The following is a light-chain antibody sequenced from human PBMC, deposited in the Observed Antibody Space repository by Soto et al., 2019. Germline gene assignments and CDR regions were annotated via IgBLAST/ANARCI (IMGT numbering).Light chain of an antibody. V-gene: IGLV2-8*01. Sequence: QPVLTQPPSASGSLGQSVTISCTGTSSDIGDYNYVSWYQQHAGKAPKVMIYEVSQRPSGVPDRFSGSKSGNTASLTVSGLQAEDEADYYCGSYVGSKSFVFGGGTQLTVL. J-gene: IGLJ3*02. CDR2: EVS. CDR1: SSDIGDYNY. CDR3: GSYVGSKSFV.